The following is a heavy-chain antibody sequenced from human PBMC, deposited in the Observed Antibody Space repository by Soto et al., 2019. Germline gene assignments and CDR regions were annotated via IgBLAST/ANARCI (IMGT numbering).Heavy chain of an antibody. CDR2: IYYSGST. V-gene: IGHV4-59*08. D-gene: IGHD4-17*01. CDR1: GGSISSYY. J-gene: IGHJ5*02. CDR3: ARREELYGDLGDWFDP. Sequence: SETLSLTCTVSGGSISSYYWSWIRQPPGKGLEWIGYIYYSGSTNYNPSLKSRVTISVDTSKNQFSLKLSSVTAADTAVYYCARREELYGDLGDWFDPWGQGTLVTVSS.